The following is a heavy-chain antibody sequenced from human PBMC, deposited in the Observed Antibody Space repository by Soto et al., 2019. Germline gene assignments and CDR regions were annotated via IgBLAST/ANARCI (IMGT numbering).Heavy chain of an antibody. CDR2: ISSSGTTI. J-gene: IGHJ4*02. D-gene: IGHD2-21*02. CDR3: TKDSPSLVTSGYFHL. CDR1: GFTFSSYA. V-gene: IGHV3-48*02. Sequence: EVQLLESGGGLVQPGGSLRLSCAASGFTFSSYAMSWVRQAPGKGLECVSYISSSGTTIYYADSVKGRFTISRDNAQNSLYLQMNSLRDEDTAMYYCTKDSPSLVTSGYFHLWGQGTLVTVSS.